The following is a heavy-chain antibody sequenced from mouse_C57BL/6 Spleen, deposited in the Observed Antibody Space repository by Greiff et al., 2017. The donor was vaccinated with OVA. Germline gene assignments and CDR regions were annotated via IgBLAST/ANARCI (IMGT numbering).Heavy chain of an antibody. D-gene: IGHD3-3*01. CDR1: GYTFTDYE. J-gene: IGHJ2*01. CDR2: IDPETGGT. CDR3: TMKLLYYFDY. Sequence: QVQLKESGAELVRPGASVTLSCKASGYTFTDYEMHWVKQTPVHGLEWIGAIDPETGGTAYNQKFKGKAILTADKSSSTAYMELRSLTSEDSAVYYGTMKLLYYFDYWGQGTTLTVSS. V-gene: IGHV1-15*01.